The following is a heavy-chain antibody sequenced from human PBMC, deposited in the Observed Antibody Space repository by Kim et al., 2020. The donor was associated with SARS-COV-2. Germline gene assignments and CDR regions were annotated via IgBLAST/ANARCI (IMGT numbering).Heavy chain of an antibody. CDR2: ISAYNGNT. D-gene: IGHD3-22*01. J-gene: IGHJ4*02. CDR3: ERDMRYNDSSGYGDPIDY. Sequence: ASVKVSCKASGYTFTSYGISWVRQAPGQGLEWMGWISAYNGNTNYAQKHQGRVTMNTDTSTSTAYMELRSLRSDDTAVYYCERDMRYNDSSGYGDPIDYGGQGSLVTVSS. V-gene: IGHV1-18*01. CDR1: GYTFTSYG.